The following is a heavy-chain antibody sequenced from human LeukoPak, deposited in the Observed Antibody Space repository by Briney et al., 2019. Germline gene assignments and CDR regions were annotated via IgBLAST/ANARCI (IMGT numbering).Heavy chain of an antibody. CDR2: ISSSGSTI. V-gene: IGHV3-11*04. Sequence: GGSLRLSCAALGFTFSDSYMSLIRQAPGKGLEWDSYISSSGSTIYYADSVEGRFTISRDNAKNSLYLQMNSLRAEDTAVYYCARDEWELLGWFDPWGQGTLVTVSS. D-gene: IGHD1-26*01. CDR3: ARDEWELLGWFDP. J-gene: IGHJ5*02. CDR1: GFTFSDSY.